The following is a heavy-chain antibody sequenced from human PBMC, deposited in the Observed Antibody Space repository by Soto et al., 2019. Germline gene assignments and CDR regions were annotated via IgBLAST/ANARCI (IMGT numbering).Heavy chain of an antibody. CDR1: GGSISSGDYY. J-gene: IGHJ6*02. CDR2: IYYSGST. Sequence: QVQLQESGPGLVKPLQTLSLTCTVSGGSISSGDYYWSWIRQPPGKGLEWIGYIYYSGSTYYNPSLKSRVTISVDTSKNQFSLKLSSVTAADTAVYYCAAEHGAMVTLYYYGMDVWGQGTTVTVSS. D-gene: IGHD5-18*01. V-gene: IGHV4-30-4*01. CDR3: AAEHGAMVTLYYYGMDV.